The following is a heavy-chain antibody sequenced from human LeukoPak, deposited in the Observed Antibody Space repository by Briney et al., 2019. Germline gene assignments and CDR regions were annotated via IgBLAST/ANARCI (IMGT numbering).Heavy chain of an antibody. CDR2: ISSSSSTI. CDR3: ASYERYCSSTSCFSYFQH. V-gene: IGHV3-48*01. D-gene: IGHD2-2*01. Sequence: GGSLRLSCAASGFTFSSYAMSWVRQAPGKGLEWVSYISSSSSTIYYADSVKGRFTISRDNAKNSLYLQMNSLRAEDTAVYYCASYERYCSSTSCFSYFQHWGQGTLVTVSS. CDR1: GFTFSSYA. J-gene: IGHJ1*01.